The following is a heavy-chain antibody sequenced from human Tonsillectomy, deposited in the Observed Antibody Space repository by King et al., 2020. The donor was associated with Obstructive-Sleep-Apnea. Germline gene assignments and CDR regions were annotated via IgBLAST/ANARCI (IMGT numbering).Heavy chain of an antibody. CDR3: AKDIRAGSLDAFDI. J-gene: IGHJ3*02. D-gene: IGHD1-26*01. Sequence: VQLVESGGGLVQPGRSLRLSCAASGFTFDDYAMHWVRQTPGKGLEWVSGISWNSGTIGYADSVKGRFTISRDNAKNSLYMQLTSLRAEDTALYYCAKDIRAGSLDAFDIWGQGTMVTVSS. CDR1: GFTFDDYA. CDR2: ISWNSGTI. V-gene: IGHV3-9*01.